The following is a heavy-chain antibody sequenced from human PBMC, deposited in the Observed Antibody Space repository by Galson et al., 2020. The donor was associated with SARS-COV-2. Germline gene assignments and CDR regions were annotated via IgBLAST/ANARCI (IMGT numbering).Heavy chain of an antibody. V-gene: IGHV3-30*04. CDR1: GFTFSSYA. CDR2: ISYDGSNK. J-gene: IGHJ4*02. CDR3: ARDWPFSMIVVVITNFDY. Sequence: QASETLSLTCAASGFTFSSYAMHWVRQAPGKGLEWVAVISYDGSNKYYADSVKGRFTISRDNSKNTLYLQMNSLRAEDTAVYYCARDWPFSMIVVVITNFDYWGQGTLVTVSS. D-gene: IGHD3-22*01.